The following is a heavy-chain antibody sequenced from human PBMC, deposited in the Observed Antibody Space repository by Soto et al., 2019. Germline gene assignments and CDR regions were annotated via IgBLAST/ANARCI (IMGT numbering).Heavy chain of an antibody. Sequence: QITLMESGPTLVKPTQTLTLTCTFSGFSLTTSGVGVGWIRQPPGKSLEWLALIYWDDDKRYSPSLKSRLTITKDTSKNQVVLTMTNMDPVDTATYYCAHTSAPRLVDVWGRGTTVTVSS. D-gene: IGHD6-25*01. V-gene: IGHV2-5*02. CDR2: IYWDDDK. J-gene: IGHJ6*02. CDR1: GFSLTTSGVG. CDR3: AHTSAPRLVDV.